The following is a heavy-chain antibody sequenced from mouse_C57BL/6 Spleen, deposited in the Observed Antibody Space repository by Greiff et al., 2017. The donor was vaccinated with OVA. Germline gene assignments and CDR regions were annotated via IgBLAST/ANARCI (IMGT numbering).Heavy chain of an antibody. D-gene: IGHD1-1*01. V-gene: IGHV14-2*01. J-gene: IGHJ3*01. CDR3: ARGGYGSSYSWIAY. CDR1: GFNITDYY. Sequence: EVQLQQPGAELVKPGASVKLSCKASGFNITDYYMHWVKQRPEQGLEWIGRIDPADGENKYAPKFQGKATITVDTSSNTAYLQLSSLTSEDTAVYYCARGGYGSSYSWIAYWGQGTLVTVSA. CDR2: IDPADGEN.